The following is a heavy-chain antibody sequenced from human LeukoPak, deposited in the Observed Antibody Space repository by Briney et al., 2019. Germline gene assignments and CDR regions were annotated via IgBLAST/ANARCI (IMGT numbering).Heavy chain of an antibody. V-gene: IGHV3-23*01. Sequence: GGSLRLFCAASGFTFSSYAMSWVRQAPGKGLEWVSAISGSGGSTYYADSVKGRFTISRDNSKNTLYLQMNSLKSEDTAVYYCTRAIGGGRDPDFDYWGQGTLVTVSS. J-gene: IGHJ4*02. D-gene: IGHD2-15*01. CDR3: TRAIGGGRDPDFDY. CDR2: ISGSGGST. CDR1: GFTFSSYA.